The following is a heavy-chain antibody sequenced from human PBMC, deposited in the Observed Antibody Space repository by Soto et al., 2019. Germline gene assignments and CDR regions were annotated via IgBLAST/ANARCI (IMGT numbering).Heavy chain of an antibody. CDR1: GFVFTNFW. Sequence: PGGSLRFSCEASGFVFTNFWMHWVRHVPGKGLVWVARIDTSGHSTNYAESVKGRFTISRDNAKNTVSLQMNSLRVEDTGVYYCAKDSWYFDLWSQGSQVTVSS. V-gene: IGHV3-74*01. CDR2: IDTSGHST. J-gene: IGHJ4*02. D-gene: IGHD6-13*01. CDR3: AKDSWYFDL.